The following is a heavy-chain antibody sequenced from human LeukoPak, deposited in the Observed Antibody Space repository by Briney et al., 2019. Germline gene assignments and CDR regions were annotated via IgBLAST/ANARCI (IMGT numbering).Heavy chain of an antibody. Sequence: SSETLSLTCTVSGGSISSYYWSWIRQPPGKGLEWIGYIYYSGSTNYNPSLKSRVTIPVDTSKNQFSLKLSSVTTADTAMYYCARDTSSTGTFDIWGQGTRVIVSS. CDR3: ARDTSSTGTFDI. CDR1: GGSISSYY. V-gene: IGHV4-59*01. D-gene: IGHD1-14*01. J-gene: IGHJ3*02. CDR2: IYYSGST.